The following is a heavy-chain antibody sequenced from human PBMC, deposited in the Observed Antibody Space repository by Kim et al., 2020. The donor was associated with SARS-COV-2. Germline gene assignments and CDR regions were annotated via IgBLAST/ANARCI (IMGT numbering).Heavy chain of an antibody. D-gene: IGHD5-18*01. Sequence: YYNPSLKSRVTISVDTSKNQFSLKLSSVTAADTAVYYCAVGYSYGNYFDYWGQGTLVTVSS. CDR3: AVGYSYGNYFDY. V-gene: IGHV4-31*02. J-gene: IGHJ4*02.